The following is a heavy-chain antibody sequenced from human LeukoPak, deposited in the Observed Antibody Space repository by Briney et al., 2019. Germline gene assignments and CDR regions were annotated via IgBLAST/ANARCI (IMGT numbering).Heavy chain of an antibody. J-gene: IGHJ4*02. CDR1: GFTFSNAW. D-gene: IGHD3-10*01. V-gene: IGHV3-15*01. CDR3: TTVLTYYYGSGSYYKIPFDY. CDR2: IKSKTDGGTT. Sequence: GGSLRLSCAASGFTFSNAWMSWVRQAPGKGQEWVGRIKSKTDGGTTDYAAPVKGRFTISRDDSKNTLYLQMNSLKTEDTAVYYCTTVLTYYYGSGSYYKIPFDYWGQGTLVTVSS.